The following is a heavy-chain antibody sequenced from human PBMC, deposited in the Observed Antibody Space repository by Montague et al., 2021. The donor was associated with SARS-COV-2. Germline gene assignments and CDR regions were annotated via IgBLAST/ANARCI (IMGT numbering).Heavy chain of an antibody. CDR3: ARHITGSGNAFDI. CDR1: GGSISSTSYY. D-gene: IGHD3-10*01. CDR2: ISYSGST. V-gene: IGHV4-39*01. Sequence: SETLSLTCTVSGGSISSTSYYWGWIRQPPGKGLEWIGSISYSGSTYYKSSLKSRVTISVDTSKNQFSLRLSSVTAADTAVYYCARHITGSGNAFDIWAKGQWSPSLQ. J-gene: IGHJ3*02.